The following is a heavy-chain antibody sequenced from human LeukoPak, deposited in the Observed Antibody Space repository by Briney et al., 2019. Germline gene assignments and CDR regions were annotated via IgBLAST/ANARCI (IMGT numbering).Heavy chain of an antibody. Sequence: GGSLRLSCAASGFTFSSYNMKWVRQAPGKGLEWVSSISTSSSYIYYADSVKGRFTISRDNAKNSLNLQMNTLRADDTAVYYCARGRWFGESLPAHFEYWGQGTLVTVSS. V-gene: IGHV3-21*01. CDR2: ISTSSSYI. D-gene: IGHD3-10*01. J-gene: IGHJ4*02. CDR1: GFTFSSYN. CDR3: ARGRWFGESLPAHFEY.